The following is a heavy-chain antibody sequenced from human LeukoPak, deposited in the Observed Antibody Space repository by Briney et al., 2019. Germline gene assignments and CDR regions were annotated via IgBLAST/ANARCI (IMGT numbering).Heavy chain of an antibody. D-gene: IGHD6-6*01. Sequence: PGGSLRLPCAASGFSFSSYSMNWVRQAPGKGLEWVSYISTSSSRTYYADSVKGRFTISRDNAKNSLYLQMNSLRAEDTAVYYCTRFSSSSGWWFDPWGQGTLVTVSS. J-gene: IGHJ5*02. CDR3: TRFSSSSGWWFDP. V-gene: IGHV3-48*01. CDR1: GFSFSSYS. CDR2: ISTSSSRT.